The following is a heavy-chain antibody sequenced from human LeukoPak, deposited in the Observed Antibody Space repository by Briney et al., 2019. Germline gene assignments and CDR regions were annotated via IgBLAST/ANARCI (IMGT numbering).Heavy chain of an antibody. Sequence: SETLSLTCAVYGGSFSGYYWSWIRQPPGKGLEWIGEINHSGSTNYNPSLKSRVTISVDTSKNQFSLKLSSVTAADTAVYYCAGGLSSSWYGTGYYFDYWGQGTLITVSS. D-gene: IGHD6-13*01. CDR1: GGSFSGYY. CDR2: INHSGST. CDR3: AGGLSSSWYGTGYYFDY. J-gene: IGHJ4*02. V-gene: IGHV4-34*01.